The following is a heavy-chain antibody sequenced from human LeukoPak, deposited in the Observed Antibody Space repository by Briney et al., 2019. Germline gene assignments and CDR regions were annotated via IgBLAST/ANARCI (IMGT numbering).Heavy chain of an antibody. CDR2: INGNGGST. Sequence: PGGSLRLSCAASGFTFSSYAMSWVRQAPGKGLEWVSGINGNGGSTYNADSVKGRFTISRDNSKNTLYLQMNSLRAEDTAVYYCARGPSGYHNTGGQGTLVTVSS. CDR1: GFTFSSYA. V-gene: IGHV3-23*01. J-gene: IGHJ4*02. CDR3: ARGPSGYHNT. D-gene: IGHD5-12*01.